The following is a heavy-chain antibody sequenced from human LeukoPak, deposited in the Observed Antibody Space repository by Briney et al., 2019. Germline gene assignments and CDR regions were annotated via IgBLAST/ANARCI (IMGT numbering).Heavy chain of an antibody. CDR2: IYYSGST. CDR3: ASCNDILTGTNGEASFGAFDI. CDR1: GGSISSYY. D-gene: IGHD3-9*01. Sequence: PSETLSLTCTVSGGSISSYYWSWIRQPPGKGLEWIGYIYYSGSTNYNPSLKSRVTISVDTSKNQFSLKLSSVTAADTAVYYCASCNDILTGTNGEASFGAFDIWGQGTMVTVSS. V-gene: IGHV4-59*01. J-gene: IGHJ3*02.